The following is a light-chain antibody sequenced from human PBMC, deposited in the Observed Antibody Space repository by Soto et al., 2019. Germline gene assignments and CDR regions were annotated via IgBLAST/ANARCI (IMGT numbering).Light chain of an antibody. V-gene: IGLV2-14*03. CDR3: SSFTSSTSYV. J-gene: IGLJ1*01. CDR2: DVN. CDR1: SSDVGSYNS. Sequence: QSVLTQPASVSGSPGQSIAISCTGTSSDVGSYNSVSWYQQYPGKAPKLRIHDVNNRPSGISDRFSGSKSGNTASLTISGLQAEDEADYYCSSFTSSTSYVFGTGTKLTVL.